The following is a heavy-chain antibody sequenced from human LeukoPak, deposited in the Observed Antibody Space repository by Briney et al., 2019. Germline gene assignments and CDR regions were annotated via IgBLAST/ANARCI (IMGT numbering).Heavy chain of an antibody. D-gene: IGHD3-22*01. J-gene: IGHJ4*02. V-gene: IGHV3-53*01. CDR2: IYSGGST. CDR3: ARDGLDYYDSSGYYHY. CDR1: GFTVSSNY. Sequence: GGSLRLSCAASGFTVSSNYMSWVRQAPGKGLEWVSVIYSGGSTYYAASVKGRFTISTDNSKNTLYLQMNSLRAEDTAVYYCARDGLDYYDSSGYYHYWGQGTLVTVSS.